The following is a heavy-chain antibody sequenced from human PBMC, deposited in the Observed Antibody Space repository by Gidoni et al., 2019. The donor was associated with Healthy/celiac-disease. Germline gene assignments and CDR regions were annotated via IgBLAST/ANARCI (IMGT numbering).Heavy chain of an antibody. CDR2: ISWNSGSI. CDR1: GFTFDDYA. Sequence: EVQLVESGGGLVQPGRSLSLSCAAAGFTFDDYAMHWVRQAPGKGLEWVSGISWNSGSIGYADSVKGRFTIARDNAKNSLYLQMNSLRAEDTALYYCAKDLYYDYVWGTTSGMDVWGQGTTVTVSS. D-gene: IGHD3-16*01. V-gene: IGHV3-9*01. J-gene: IGHJ6*02. CDR3: AKDLYYDYVWGTTSGMDV.